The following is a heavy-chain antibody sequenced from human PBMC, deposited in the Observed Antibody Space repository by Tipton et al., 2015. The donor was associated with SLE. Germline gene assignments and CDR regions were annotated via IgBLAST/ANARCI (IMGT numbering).Heavy chain of an antibody. CDR1: GFTFSNYW. CDR3: ASESPGEVEVGH. CDR2: VSWNSDAI. J-gene: IGHJ4*02. Sequence: SGFTFSNYWMSWVRQAPGKGLEWVSGVSWNSDAIDYADSVKGRFTISRDNAKNSLYLQMNSLRAEDTAVYFCASESPGEVEVGHWGQGTLVTVSS. V-gene: IGHV3-9*01. D-gene: IGHD3-3*01.